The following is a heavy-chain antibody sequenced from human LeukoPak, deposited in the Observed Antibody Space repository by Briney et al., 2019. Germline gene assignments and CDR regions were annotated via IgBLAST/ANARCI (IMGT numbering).Heavy chain of an antibody. CDR1: GGTFSSYA. CDR2: IIPILGIA. D-gene: IGHD1-1*01. J-gene: IGHJ5*02. Sequence: GASVKVSCKASGGTFSSYAISWVRQAPGQGLEWMGRIIPILGIANYAQKFQGRVTITADKSTSTAYMELSSLRSEDTAVYYCARDLMGLERRKNWFDPWGQGTLVTVSS. CDR3: ARDLMGLERRKNWFDP. V-gene: IGHV1-69*04.